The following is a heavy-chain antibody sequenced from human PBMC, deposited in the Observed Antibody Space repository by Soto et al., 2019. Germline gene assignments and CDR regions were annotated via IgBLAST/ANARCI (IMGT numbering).Heavy chain of an antibody. CDR3: ARVRHFDWLLSTNYFDY. Sequence: SETLSLTCTVSGGSISSSGYYWGWIRQPPGKGLEWIGSIYYSGSTYYNPSLKSRVTISVDTSKNQFSLKLSSVTAADTAVYYCARVRHFDWLLSTNYFDYWGQGTLVTVSS. D-gene: IGHD3-9*01. CDR2: IYYSGST. CDR1: GGSISSSGYY. V-gene: IGHV4-39*07. J-gene: IGHJ4*02.